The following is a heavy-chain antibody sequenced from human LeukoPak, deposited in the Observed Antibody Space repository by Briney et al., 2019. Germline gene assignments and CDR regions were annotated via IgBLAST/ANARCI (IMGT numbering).Heavy chain of an antibody. J-gene: IGHJ6*02. Sequence: GGSLRLSCAASGFTFSEYAMHWVRQAPGKGLEWVSAISGSGGSTYYADSVKGRFTISRDNSKNTLYLQMNSLRAEDTAVYYCARDRPSPYYYYGMDVWGQGTTVTVSS. CDR2: ISGSGGST. D-gene: IGHD6-6*01. V-gene: IGHV3-23*01. CDR3: ARDRPSPYYYYGMDV. CDR1: GFTFSEYA.